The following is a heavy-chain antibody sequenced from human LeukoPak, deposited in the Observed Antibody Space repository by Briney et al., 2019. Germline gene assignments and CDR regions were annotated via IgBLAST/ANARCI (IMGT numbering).Heavy chain of an antibody. Sequence: PSETLSLTCTVSGGSISSSSYYWGWIRQPPGKGLEWIGSIYYSESTYSNPSLKSRVTISVDTSKNQFSLKLSSVTAADTAVYYCARASLSRKYFQHWGQGTLVTVSS. J-gene: IGHJ1*01. CDR3: ARASLSRKYFQH. CDR2: IYYSEST. CDR1: GGSISSSSYY. V-gene: IGHV4-39*07.